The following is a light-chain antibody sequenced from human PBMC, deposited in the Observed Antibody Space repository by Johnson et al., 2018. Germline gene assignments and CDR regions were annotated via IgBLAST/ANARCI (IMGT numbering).Light chain of an antibody. CDR3: GTWDSSLSAGNV. J-gene: IGLJ1*01. V-gene: IGLV1-51*02. CDR2: ENN. Sequence: QKVTISCSGSSSHIGNNYVSWYQQLPGTAPKLLIYENNKRPSGIPDRFSGSKSGTSATLGITGLQTGDEADYYCGTWDSSLSAGNVFGTGTKVTVL. CDR1: SSHIGNNY.